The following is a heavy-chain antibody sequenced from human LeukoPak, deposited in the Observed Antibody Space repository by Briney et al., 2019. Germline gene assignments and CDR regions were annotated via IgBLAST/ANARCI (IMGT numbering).Heavy chain of an antibody. Sequence: ASVKVSCTASGYTFTGYYMHWVRQAPGQGLEWMGWINPNSGGTNYAQKFQGRVTMTRDTSISTAYMELSRLRSDDTAVYYCARTMVRGVNWFDPWGQGTLVTVSS. D-gene: IGHD3-10*01. CDR1: GYTFTGYY. V-gene: IGHV1-2*02. CDR3: ARTMVRGVNWFDP. CDR2: INPNSGGT. J-gene: IGHJ5*02.